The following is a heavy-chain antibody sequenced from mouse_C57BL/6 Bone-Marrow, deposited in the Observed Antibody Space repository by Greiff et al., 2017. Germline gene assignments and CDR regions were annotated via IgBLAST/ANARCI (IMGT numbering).Heavy chain of an antibody. Sequence: QVQLQQSGPELVKPGASVKISCKASGYAFSSSWMNWVKQRPGKGLEWIGRIYPGDGDTNYNGKFKGKATLTADKSSSTAYMQLSSLTSEDSAVYFCARRVPEDFDYWGQGTTLTVSS. V-gene: IGHV1-82*01. D-gene: IGHD2-14*01. J-gene: IGHJ2*01. CDR2: IYPGDGDT. CDR3: ARRVPEDFDY. CDR1: GYAFSSSW.